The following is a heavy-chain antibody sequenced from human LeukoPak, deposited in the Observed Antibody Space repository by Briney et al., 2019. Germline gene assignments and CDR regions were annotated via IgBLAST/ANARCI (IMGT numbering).Heavy chain of an antibody. CDR2: IYYSGST. J-gene: IGHJ4*02. CDR1: GGSISSSDYY. Sequence: SETLSLTCTVSGGSISSSDYYWDWIRQPPGMGLEYIGSIYYSGSTYYNPSLKSRVTISVDTSKNQFSLKLSSVTAADTAVYYCARHRGSSSLFDYWGQGTLVTVSS. CDR3: ARHRGSSSLFDY. V-gene: IGHV4-39*01. D-gene: IGHD6-6*01.